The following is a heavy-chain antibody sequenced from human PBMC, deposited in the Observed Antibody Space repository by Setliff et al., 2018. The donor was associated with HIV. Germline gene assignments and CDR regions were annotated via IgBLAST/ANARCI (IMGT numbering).Heavy chain of an antibody. D-gene: IGHD1-26*01. Sequence: SETLSLTCTVSGGSFSSNTYSWGWIRQPPGMGLEWIGSIHSSGTTDYNPSLKSRVAMSVDTSSSQFSLKLRSVTAADTAVYYCARRIAVANYYFDFWGQGTLVTVSS. J-gene: IGHJ4*02. V-gene: IGHV4-39*01. CDR3: ARRIAVANYYFDF. CDR1: GGSFSSNTYS. CDR2: IHSSGTT.